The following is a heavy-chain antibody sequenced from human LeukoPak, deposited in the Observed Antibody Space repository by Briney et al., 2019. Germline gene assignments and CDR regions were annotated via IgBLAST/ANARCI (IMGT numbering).Heavy chain of an antibody. Sequence: SETLSLTCTVSGGSISSSSYYWGWIRQPPGKGLEWIGSIYYSGSTYYNPSLKSRVTISVVTSKNQFSLKLSSVTAADTAAYYCARQGLSITGTTHFDYWGQGTLVTVSS. CDR2: IYYSGST. CDR1: GGSISSSSYY. V-gene: IGHV4-39*01. CDR3: ARQGLSITGTTHFDY. J-gene: IGHJ4*02. D-gene: IGHD1-7*01.